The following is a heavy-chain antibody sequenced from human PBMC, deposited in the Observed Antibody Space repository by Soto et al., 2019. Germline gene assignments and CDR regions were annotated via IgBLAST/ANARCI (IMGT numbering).Heavy chain of an antibody. CDR1: GINYNTYA. J-gene: IGHJ4*02. Sequence: QGQLVQSGAEMKKPGASVKLSCNTSGINYNTYAIHWVRQAPGQGLEWMGWSNAGNGDARYSHNFQGRVTITRDTAASTLYMDLDSLKSEVTGVDYCARAIIGYVTWGQGTLVTISS. V-gene: IGHV1-3*01. CDR3: ARAIIGYVT. CDR2: SNAGNGDA. D-gene: IGHD5-12*01.